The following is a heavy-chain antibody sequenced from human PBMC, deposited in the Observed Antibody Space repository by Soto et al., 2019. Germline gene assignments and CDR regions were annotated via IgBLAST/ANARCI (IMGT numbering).Heavy chain of an antibody. Sequence: ASVKVSCKASGYTFTSYYMHWVRQAPGQGLDWMGIINPSGVSTSYAQKFQGRVTMTRDTSTSTVYMELSSLRSEDTAVYYCARANYYDSSGYYYFDYWGQGTLVTVSS. CDR1: GYTFTSYY. J-gene: IGHJ4*02. V-gene: IGHV1-46*01. CDR3: ARANYYDSSGYYYFDY. CDR2: INPSGVST. D-gene: IGHD3-22*01.